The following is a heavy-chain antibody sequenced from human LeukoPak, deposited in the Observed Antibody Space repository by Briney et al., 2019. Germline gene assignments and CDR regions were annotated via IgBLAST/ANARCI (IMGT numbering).Heavy chain of an antibody. V-gene: IGHV4-59*01. J-gene: IGHJ6*03. D-gene: IGHD5-12*01. Sequence: SETLSLTCTVSGGSISSYYWSWIRQPPGKGLEWIGYIYYSGSTNYNPSLKSRVTISVDTSKNQFSLKLGSVTAADTAVYYCARVSYELYYYYYMDVWGKGTTVTVSS. CDR1: GGSISSYY. CDR2: IYYSGST. CDR3: ARVSYELYYYYYMDV.